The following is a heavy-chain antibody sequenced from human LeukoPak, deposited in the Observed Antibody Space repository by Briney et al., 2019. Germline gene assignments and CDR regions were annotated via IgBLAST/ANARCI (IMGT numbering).Heavy chain of an antibody. Sequence: ASVKVSCKASRYTFSRYDINWVRQATGQGLEWMGWKTPNSGNTGYAQKFQGRVTMTRNTSISTAYRELSSLRSEDTAVYYCARKNYGSNRWCDPWGQGTLVTVSS. V-gene: IGHV1-8*01. J-gene: IGHJ5*02. CDR2: KTPNSGNT. CDR3: ARKNYGSNRWCDP. CDR1: RYTFSRYD. D-gene: IGHD4/OR15-4a*01.